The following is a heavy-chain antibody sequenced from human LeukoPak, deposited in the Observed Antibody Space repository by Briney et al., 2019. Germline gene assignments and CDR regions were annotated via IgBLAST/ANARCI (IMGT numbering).Heavy chain of an antibody. CDR2: IYYSGST. CDR1: GGSISSSSYY. D-gene: IGHD6-6*01. CDR3: ARIAARPNDFDY. Sequence: SETLSLTCTVSGGSISSSSYYWGWIRQPPGKGLEWIGSIYYSGSTYYNPSLKSRVTISVDTSKNQFSLKLSSVTAADTAVYNCARIAARPNDFDYWGQGTLVTVSS. J-gene: IGHJ4*02. V-gene: IGHV4-39*01.